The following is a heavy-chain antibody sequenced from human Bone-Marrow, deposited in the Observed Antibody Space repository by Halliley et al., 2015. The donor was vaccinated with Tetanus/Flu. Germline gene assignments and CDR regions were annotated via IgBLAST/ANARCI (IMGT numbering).Heavy chain of an antibody. V-gene: IGHV3-11*05. J-gene: IGHJ4*02. CDR2: SSFM. Sequence: SSFMNYADSVKGRFTVSRGNGKKSLYLQMNSLRGEDTAVYYCARDLSRWSRGYNYARGLLDYWGQGTLVTVSS. CDR3: ARDLSRWSRGYNYARGLLDY. D-gene: IGHD5-18*01.